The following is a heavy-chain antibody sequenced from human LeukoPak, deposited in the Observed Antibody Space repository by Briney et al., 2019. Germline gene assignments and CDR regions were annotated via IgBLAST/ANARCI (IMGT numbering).Heavy chain of an antibody. Sequence: ASVKVSCKASGYSFTDYYIHWVRQAPGQGLEWMGWINPNNDDTHSAQNFQGRVTMTRGTSISTVYMELRRLRSDDSVVYYCARVRYTSDWSWYFDLWGRGTLVTVSS. CDR3: ARVRYTSDWSWYFDL. V-gene: IGHV1-2*02. CDR1: GYSFTDYY. J-gene: IGHJ2*01. D-gene: IGHD6-19*01. CDR2: INPNNDDT.